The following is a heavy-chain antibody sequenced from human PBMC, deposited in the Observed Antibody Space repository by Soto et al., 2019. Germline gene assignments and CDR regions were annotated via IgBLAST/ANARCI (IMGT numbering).Heavy chain of an antibody. CDR2: IIPIFGTA. CDR1: GGTFSSYA. J-gene: IGHJ3*02. Sequence: QVQLVQSGAEVKKPGSSVKVSCKASGGTFSSYAISWVRQAPGQGLEWMGGIIPIFGTANYAQKFQGRVTITADESTSTAYMGLSSLRSEDTAVYYCAILVDIVVVTACDIWGQGTMVTVSS. V-gene: IGHV1-69*12. D-gene: IGHD2-21*02. CDR3: AILVDIVVVTACDI.